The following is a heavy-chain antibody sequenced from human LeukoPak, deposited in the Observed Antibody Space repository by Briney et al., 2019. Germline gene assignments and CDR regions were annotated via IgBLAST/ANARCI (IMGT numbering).Heavy chain of an antibody. Sequence: SVKVSCKASGGTFGSYAISWVRQAPGQGLEWMGRIIPILGIANYAQKFQGRVTITADKSTSTAYMELSSLRSEDTAVYYCARVLGSSGVDYWGQGTLVTVSS. CDR1: GGTFGSYA. D-gene: IGHD6-6*01. CDR3: ARVLGSSGVDY. CDR2: IIPILGIA. V-gene: IGHV1-69*04. J-gene: IGHJ4*02.